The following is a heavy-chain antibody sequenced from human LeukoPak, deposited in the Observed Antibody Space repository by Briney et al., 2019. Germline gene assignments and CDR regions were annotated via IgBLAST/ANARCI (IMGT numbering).Heavy chain of an antibody. V-gene: IGHV3-74*01. J-gene: IGHJ4*02. D-gene: IGHD4-17*01. CDR1: GFTFSSYW. Sequence: PGGSLRLSCAASGFTFSSYWMHWVRQAPGKGLVWVSRINSDGSSTSYADSVKGRFTTSRDNAKNTLYLQMNSLRAEDTAVYYCARGHFDYGDYGSATDYWGQGTLVTVSS. CDR3: ARGHFDYGDYGSATDY. CDR2: INSDGSST.